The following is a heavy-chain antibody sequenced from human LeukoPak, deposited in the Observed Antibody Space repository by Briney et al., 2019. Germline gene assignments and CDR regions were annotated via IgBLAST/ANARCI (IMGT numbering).Heavy chain of an antibody. V-gene: IGHV3-33*01. CDR2: IWYDGSNK. CDR3: ARGDGYNDAEYLQH. CDR1: GFTLSSYG. D-gene: IGHD5-24*01. Sequence: GRSLRLSCAASGFTLSSYGMHWGRQAPGKGLEWVAVIWYDGSNKYYGDSVKGRFTISRDNSKKTLYLQMNSLRVEDTAVYYCARGDGYNDAEYLQHWGQGTLVTVS. J-gene: IGHJ1*01.